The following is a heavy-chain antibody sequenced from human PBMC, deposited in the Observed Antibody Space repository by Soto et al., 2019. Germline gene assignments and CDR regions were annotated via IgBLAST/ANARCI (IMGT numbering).Heavy chain of an antibody. J-gene: IGHJ6*02. D-gene: IGHD2-2*01. Sequence: PGLSLRRSCAASGLTFSSYAMSWVRQAPAKRLQWVSAISGSGGSTYYADSVKGRSTIASDHSKNTLYLQMNRPRDEDTAVYYCATGVVVPAARRYGMDVWAQGTRVIVSS. V-gene: IGHV3-23*01. CDR2: ISGSGGST. CDR1: GLTFSSYA. CDR3: ATGVVVPAARRYGMDV.